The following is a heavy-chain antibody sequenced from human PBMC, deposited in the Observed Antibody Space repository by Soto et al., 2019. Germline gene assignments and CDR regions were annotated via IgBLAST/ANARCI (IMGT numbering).Heavy chain of an antibody. CDR2: IWYDENIK. D-gene: IGHD5-12*01. CDR1: GFTFSSYG. CDR3: ARGLRGVLDY. V-gene: IGHV3-33*01. Sequence: PGGSLRLSCAASGFTFSSYGMYWVRQDPGKGLEWVAVIWYDENIKQDSVRGRFAIARDNSKNTLYLHLTSLRAEDTAIYYCARGLRGVLDYWGQGTLVTVSS. J-gene: IGHJ4*02.